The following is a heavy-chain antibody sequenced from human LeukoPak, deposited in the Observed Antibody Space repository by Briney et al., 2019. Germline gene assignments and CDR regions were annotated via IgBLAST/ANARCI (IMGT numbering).Heavy chain of an antibody. V-gene: IGHV3-21*04. D-gene: IGHD6-19*01. Sequence: PGGSLRLSCAASGFTFSSYSMNWVRQAPGKGLEWVSSISSSSSYIYYADSVKGRFTISRDNAKNSLYLQMNSLRAEDTAVYYCAKDPGYSSGLALFYWGQGTLVTVSS. CDR3: AKDPGYSSGLALFY. J-gene: IGHJ4*02. CDR2: ISSSSSYI. CDR1: GFTFSSYS.